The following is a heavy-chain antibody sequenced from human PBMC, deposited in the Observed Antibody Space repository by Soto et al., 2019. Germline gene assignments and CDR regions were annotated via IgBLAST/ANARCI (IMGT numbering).Heavy chain of an antibody. J-gene: IGHJ6*02. CDR2: IYYSGST. CDR1: GGSISSSSYY. D-gene: IGHD4-17*01. V-gene: IGHV4-39*01. Sequence: QLQLQESGPGLVKPSETLSLTCTVSGGSISSSSYYWGWIRQPPGKGLEWIGSIYYSGSTYYNPSLKSRVTISVDTSKNQFSLKLSSVTAADTAVYYCARLSFTVTTGYYYGMDVWGQGTTVTVSS. CDR3: ARLSFTVTTGYYYGMDV.